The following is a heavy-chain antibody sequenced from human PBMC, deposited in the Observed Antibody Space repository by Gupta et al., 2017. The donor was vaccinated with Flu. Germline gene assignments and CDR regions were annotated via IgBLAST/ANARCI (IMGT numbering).Heavy chain of an antibody. CDR2: MHSIGNT. V-gene: IGHV4-39*01. D-gene: IGHD2-2*02. Sequence: QPPGEGLEWIGNMHSIGNTDYNPSLKGRVTISINTSKNQFSLRLSSVTAADTAVYYCARNAYCNSVDCYTGGHWYFDLWGRGTLVSVSS. J-gene: IGHJ2*01. CDR3: ARNAYCNSVDCYTGGHWYFDL.